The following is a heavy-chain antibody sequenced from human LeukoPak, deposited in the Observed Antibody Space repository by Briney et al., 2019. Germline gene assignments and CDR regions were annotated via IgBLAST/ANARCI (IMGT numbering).Heavy chain of an antibody. D-gene: IGHD3-3*01. V-gene: IGHV1-18*01. J-gene: IGHJ4*02. CDR1: GYTFTSYG. Sequence: GASVKVSCKASGYTFTSYGISWVRQAPGQGLEWMGWISAYNGNTNYAQKLQGRVTMTTDTSTSTAYMELRSLRSDDTAVYYCARDSYYDFWSGYYYFDYWGQGTLVTVSS. CDR3: ARDSYYDFWSGYYYFDY. CDR2: ISAYNGNT.